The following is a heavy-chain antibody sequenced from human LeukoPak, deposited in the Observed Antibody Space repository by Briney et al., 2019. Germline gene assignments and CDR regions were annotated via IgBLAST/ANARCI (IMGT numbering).Heavy chain of an antibody. D-gene: IGHD1-7*01. CDR3: ARGGRRTGTTEFDY. Sequence: GGSLRLSCAASGFTFSSYSMNWVRQAPGKGLEWVSSISSSSSYIYYADSVKGRFTISRDNAKNSLYLQMNSLRAEDTAVYYCARGGRRTGTTEFDYWGQGTLVTVSS. CDR1: GFTFSSYS. V-gene: IGHV3-21*01. J-gene: IGHJ4*02. CDR2: ISSSSSYI.